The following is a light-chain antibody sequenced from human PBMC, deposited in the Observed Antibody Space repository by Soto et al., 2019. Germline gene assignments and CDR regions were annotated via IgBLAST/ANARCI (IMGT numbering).Light chain of an antibody. CDR3: QQYNNRWT. J-gene: IGKJ1*01. CDR2: GAS. Sequence: IVMTQSPSTLSVSPGERATLSCRASQSVSSNLAWYQQKPGQAPRLLIYGASIRATGIPARFSGSGSGTEFTLTISSLQSEDFAVYYCQQYNNRWTFGQGTKVDIK. V-gene: IGKV3D-15*01. CDR1: QSVSSN.